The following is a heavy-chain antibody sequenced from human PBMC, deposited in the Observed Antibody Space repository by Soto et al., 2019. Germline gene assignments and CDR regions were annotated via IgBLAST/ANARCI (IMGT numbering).Heavy chain of an antibody. D-gene: IGHD3-22*01. CDR1: GGSISSSSYY. Sequence: PSETLSLTCTVSGGSISSSSYYWGWIRQPPGKGLEWIGSIYYSGSTYYNPSLKSRVTISVDTSKNQFSLKLSSVTAADTAVYYCARLAGEGTYYYDSSGYYFDYWGQGTLVTVSS. CDR2: IYYSGST. J-gene: IGHJ4*02. CDR3: ARLAGEGTYYYDSSGYYFDY. V-gene: IGHV4-39*01.